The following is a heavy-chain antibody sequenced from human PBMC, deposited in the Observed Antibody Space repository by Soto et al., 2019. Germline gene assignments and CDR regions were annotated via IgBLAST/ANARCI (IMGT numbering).Heavy chain of an antibody. Sequence: SETLSLTCTVSGGSISSSSYYWGWIRQPPGKGLEWIGSIYYSGSTYYNPSLKSRVTISVDTSKNQFSLKLSSVTAADTAVYYCARVSSGWYSSIPYYYGMDVWGQGTTVTVSS. CDR3: ARVSSGWYSSIPYYYGMDV. CDR2: IYYSGST. J-gene: IGHJ6*02. CDR1: GGSISSSSYY. D-gene: IGHD6-19*01. V-gene: IGHV4-39*01.